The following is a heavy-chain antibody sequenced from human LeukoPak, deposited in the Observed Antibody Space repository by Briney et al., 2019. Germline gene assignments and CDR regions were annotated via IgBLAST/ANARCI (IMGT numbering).Heavy chain of an antibody. CDR2: IVVGSGNT. D-gene: IGHD3-9*01. V-gene: IGHV1-58*02. Sequence: TSVKVSCKTSGFTFTSSAMQWVRQARGQRLEWIGWIVVGSGNTNYPQKFQERVTITRDMSTSTAYMELSSLRSEDTAVYYCLVRYFDWSFDYWGQGTLVTVSS. J-gene: IGHJ4*02. CDR3: LVRYFDWSFDY. CDR1: GFTFTSSA.